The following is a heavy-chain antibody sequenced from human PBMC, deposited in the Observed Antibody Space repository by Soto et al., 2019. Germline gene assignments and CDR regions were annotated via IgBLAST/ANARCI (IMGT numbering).Heavy chain of an antibody. Sequence: ASVKVSCKTSGYTFTGHYLHWVRQAPGQGLEWMGWINSNNGDTGYAQNFQGRVTMTRDKSTSTAYMELSSLRSEDTAVYYCARGLDYDSSGYDAFDIWGQGTMVTVSS. CDR1: GYTFTGHY. V-gene: IGHV1-2*02. CDR3: ARGLDYDSSGYDAFDI. D-gene: IGHD3-22*01. J-gene: IGHJ3*02. CDR2: INSNNGDT.